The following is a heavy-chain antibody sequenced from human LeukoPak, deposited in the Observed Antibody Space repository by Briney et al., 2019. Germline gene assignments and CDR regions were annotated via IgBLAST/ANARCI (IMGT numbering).Heavy chain of an antibody. CDR2: IRYDGSNK. Sequence: PGGSLRLSCAASGFTFSSYGMHWVRQAPGKGLEWVAFIRYDGSNKYYADSVKGRFTISRDNSKNTLYLQMNSLGAEDTAVYYCAKVPTTVTFYYYYYGMDVWGQGTTVTVSS. CDR3: AKVPTTVTFYYYYYGMDV. CDR1: GFTFSSYG. J-gene: IGHJ6*02. D-gene: IGHD4-17*01. V-gene: IGHV3-30*02.